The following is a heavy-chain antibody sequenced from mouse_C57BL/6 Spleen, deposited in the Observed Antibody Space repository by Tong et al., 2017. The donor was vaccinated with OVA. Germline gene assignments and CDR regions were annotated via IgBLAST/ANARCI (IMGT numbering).Heavy chain of an antibody. J-gene: IGHJ4*01. CDR2: ISGGGGNT. Sequence: EVQLQESGGGLVKPGGSLKLSCAASGFTFSSYTMSWVRQTPEKRLEWVATISGGGGNTYYPDSVKGRFTISRDNAKNTLYLQMSSLRSEDTALYYCARHDYGAMDYWGQGTSVTVSS. V-gene: IGHV5-9*01. CDR1: GFTFSSYT. D-gene: IGHD2-4*01. CDR3: ARHDYGAMDY.